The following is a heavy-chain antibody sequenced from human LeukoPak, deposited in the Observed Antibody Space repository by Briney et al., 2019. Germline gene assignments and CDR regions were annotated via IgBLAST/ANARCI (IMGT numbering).Heavy chain of an antibody. J-gene: IGHJ4*02. CDR3: ARPDDSSGSFPDY. V-gene: IGHV3-48*01. CDR1: GFTFSSYA. Sequence: GGSLRLSCAASGFTFSSYAMSWVRQAPGKGLEWISYISYSSSTIYYADSVKGRFTISRDNAKNSLYLQMNSLRAEDTAVYYCARPDDSSGSFPDYWGQGTLVTVSS. D-gene: IGHD3-22*01. CDR2: ISYSSSTI.